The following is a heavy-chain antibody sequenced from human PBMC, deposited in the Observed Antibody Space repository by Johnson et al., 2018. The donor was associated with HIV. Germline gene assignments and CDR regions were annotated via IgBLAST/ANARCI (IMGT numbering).Heavy chain of an antibody. CDR2: IYGGGNT. V-gene: IGHV3-66*01. Sequence: VQLVESGGGLVQPGGSLRLSCAASGFTVSRNYMTWVRQAPGKGLEWVSVIYGGGNTYYADSVKGRFTISRDNSKNTLYLQMNSLRAEDTAVYYCARDHSRDEAFDIWGQGTMVTVSS. J-gene: IGHJ3*02. CDR3: ARDHSRDEAFDI. CDR1: GFTVSRNY. D-gene: IGHD5-24*01.